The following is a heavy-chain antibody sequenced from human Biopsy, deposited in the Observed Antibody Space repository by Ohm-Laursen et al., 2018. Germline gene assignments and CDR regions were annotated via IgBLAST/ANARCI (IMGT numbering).Heavy chain of an antibody. J-gene: IGHJ3*01. CDR3: ARGPYGDNAGAFDV. Sequence: SETLSLTCAVDGGSFSGYDWTWIRQPPGKGLEWVGEFSHTGTTIYNPSLKSRLTISVDKSKNNFSLRLTSVTAADTATYFCARGPYGDNAGAFDVWGQGTVVTVSS. V-gene: IGHV4-34*01. CDR1: GGSFSGYD. CDR2: FSHTGTT. D-gene: IGHD4/OR15-4a*01.